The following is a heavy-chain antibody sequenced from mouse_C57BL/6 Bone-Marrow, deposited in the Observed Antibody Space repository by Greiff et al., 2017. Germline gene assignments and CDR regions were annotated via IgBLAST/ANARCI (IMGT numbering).Heavy chain of an antibody. D-gene: IGHD1-1*01. V-gene: IGHV14-4*01. CDR1: GFNIKDDY. CDR3: TTYYDGSPAWFAY. Sequence: EVKLMESGAELVRPGASVKLSCTASGFNIKDDYMHWVKQRPEQGLEWIGWIDPENGDTEYASKFQGKATITADTSSNTAYLQRSSLTSEDTAVYYCTTYYDGSPAWFAYWGQGTLVTVSA. CDR2: IDPENGDT. J-gene: IGHJ3*01.